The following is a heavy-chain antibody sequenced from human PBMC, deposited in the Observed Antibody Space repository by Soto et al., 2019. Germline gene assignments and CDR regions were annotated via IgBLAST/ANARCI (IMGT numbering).Heavy chain of an antibody. J-gene: IGHJ1*01. CDR1: GRIFSSFP. CDR3: ARVGSRDAYNYVLDQ. Sequence: QVQVVQSGAEVKKPGSSVKISCKASGRIFSSFPTSWVRQVPGQGLAWMGGVIIASGSVTYAPKFQGRVTMTAVNSAGIGYMELTSLTSEDTAIYYCARVGSRDAYNYVLDQWCPGTMVTVSS. D-gene: IGHD5-18*01. V-gene: IGHV1-69*06. CDR2: VIIASGSV.